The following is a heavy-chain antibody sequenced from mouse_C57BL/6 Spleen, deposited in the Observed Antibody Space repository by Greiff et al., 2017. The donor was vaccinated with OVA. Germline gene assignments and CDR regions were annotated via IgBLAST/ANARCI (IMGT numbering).Heavy chain of an antibody. CDR3: ARGGYYSNYDYAMDY. CDR2: ISDGGSYT. V-gene: IGHV5-4*03. Sequence: EVKLVESGGGLVKPGGSLKLSCAASGFTFSSYAMSWVRQTPEKRLEWVATISDGGSYTYYPDNVKGRFTISRDNAKNNLYLQMSHLKSEDTAMYYCARGGYYSNYDYAMDYWGQGTSVTVSS. J-gene: IGHJ4*01. D-gene: IGHD2-5*01. CDR1: GFTFSSYA.